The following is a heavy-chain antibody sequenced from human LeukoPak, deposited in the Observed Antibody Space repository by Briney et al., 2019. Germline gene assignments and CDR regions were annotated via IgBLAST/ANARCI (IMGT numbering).Heavy chain of an antibody. J-gene: IGHJ6*03. V-gene: IGHV4-4*07. Sequence: SETLSLTCTVSGCSISCYYWSWIREPARKGLEWIGRIYISGSTNYNPSLKSRVTMSVDTSKNQFSLKLSSVTAADTAVYYCAKVRQSCYYYMDVWGKGTTVTVSS. D-gene: IGHD2-15*01. CDR1: GCSISCYY. CDR3: AKVRQSCYYYMDV. CDR2: IYISGST.